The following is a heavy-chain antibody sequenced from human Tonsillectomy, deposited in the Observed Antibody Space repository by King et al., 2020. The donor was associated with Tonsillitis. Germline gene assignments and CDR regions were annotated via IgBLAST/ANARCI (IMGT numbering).Heavy chain of an antibody. CDR1: GFTFSGYS. J-gene: IGHJ6*02. V-gene: IGHV3-21*01. CDR2: ISSSSRYI. D-gene: IGHD2-15*01. Sequence: VQLVESGGGLVKPGGYLRLSCAASGFTFSGYSINWVRQSPGKGLEWVSSISSSSRYIYYADSVRGRFAISRDNAKHSLYLQMNSLRAEDTAVYYCARDCIGCSCYPFYFGMDVWGQGTTVTVSS. CDR3: ARDCIGCSCYPFYFGMDV.